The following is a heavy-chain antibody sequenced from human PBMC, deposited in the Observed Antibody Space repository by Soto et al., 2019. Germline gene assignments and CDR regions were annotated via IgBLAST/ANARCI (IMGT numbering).Heavy chain of an antibody. CDR1: GGSISSYY. J-gene: IGHJ4*03. V-gene: IGHV4-59*01. Sequence: SETLSLTCTVSGGSISSYYWSWIRQPPGKGLEWIGYIYYSGSTNYNPSLKSRVTISVDTSKNQFSLKLSSVTAADTAVYYCARRQGSGYFGPWGQGTLVTVSS. CDR2: IYYSGST. CDR3: ARRQGSGYFGP.